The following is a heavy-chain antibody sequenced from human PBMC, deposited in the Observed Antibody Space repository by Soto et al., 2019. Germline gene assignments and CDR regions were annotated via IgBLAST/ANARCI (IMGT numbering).Heavy chain of an antibody. V-gene: IGHV1-69*13. CDR3: ARGIATQEDGPEKGYYYYYGMDV. J-gene: IGHJ6*02. CDR1: GGTFSSYA. CDR2: IIPIFGTA. Sequence: ASVKVSCKASGGTFSSYAISWVRQAPGQGLEWMGGIIPIFGTANYAQKFQGRVTITADESTSTAYMELSSLRSEDTAGYYCARGIATQEDGPEKGYYYYYGMDVWGQGTTVTVSS. D-gene: IGHD6-13*01.